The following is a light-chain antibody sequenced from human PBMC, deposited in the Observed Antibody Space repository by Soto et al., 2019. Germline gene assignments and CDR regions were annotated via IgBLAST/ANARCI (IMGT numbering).Light chain of an antibody. J-gene: IGLJ1*01. Sequence: QSALTQPRSVSGSPGQSVTISCTGTSSDVGGYNYVSWYQQHPGKAPKLTIYAVNARPSGVPDRFSGSKSGNTASLTISGLQAEDEADYYCCSYAGSYTYVFGTGTKVTVL. CDR3: CSYAGSYTYV. CDR1: SSDVGGYNY. V-gene: IGLV2-11*01. CDR2: AVN.